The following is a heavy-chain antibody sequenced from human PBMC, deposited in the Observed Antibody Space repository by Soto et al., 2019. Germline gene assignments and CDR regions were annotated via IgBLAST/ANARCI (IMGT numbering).Heavy chain of an antibody. J-gene: IGHJ5*01. CDR3: ASDYDDSSGLSPRGFDP. CDR1: GYTFTSYG. V-gene: IGHV1-18*01. D-gene: IGHD3-22*01. Sequence: ASVKVSCKASGYTFTSYGISWVRQAPGQGLEWMGWISAYNGNTNYAQKLQGRVTMTTDTSTSTAYMELRSLRSDDTAVYYCASDYDDSSGLSPRGFDPWGQGTVVTVSS. CDR2: ISAYNGNT.